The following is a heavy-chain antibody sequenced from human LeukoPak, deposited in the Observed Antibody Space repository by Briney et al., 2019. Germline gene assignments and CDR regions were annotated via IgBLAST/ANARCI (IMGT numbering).Heavy chain of an antibody. CDR3: AKGSIVGATSYYYMDV. Sequence: GGSLRLSCAASGFTFSSYGMSWVRQAPGKGLEWVSGMSGSGDRTYYADSVKSRFSISKDKSKNTLYVQMNSLRAEDTAVYYCAKGSIVGATSYYYMDVWGKGTTVTISS. CDR1: GFTFSSYG. CDR2: MSGSGDRT. J-gene: IGHJ6*03. D-gene: IGHD1-26*01. V-gene: IGHV3-23*01.